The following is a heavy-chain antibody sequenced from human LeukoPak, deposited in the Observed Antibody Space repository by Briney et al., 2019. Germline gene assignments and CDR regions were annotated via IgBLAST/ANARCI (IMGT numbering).Heavy chain of an antibody. CDR1: GGSISSSSYY. CDR2: IYYSGST. J-gene: IGHJ5*02. D-gene: IGHD1-26*01. Sequence: PSETLSLTCTVSGGSISSSSYYWGWLRQPPGTGLEWIGSIYYSGSTYYNPSLKSRVTISVDTSKNQFSLKLSSVTAADTAVYYCARGEGATNWFDPWGQGTLVTVSS. CDR3: ARGEGATNWFDP. V-gene: IGHV4-39*01.